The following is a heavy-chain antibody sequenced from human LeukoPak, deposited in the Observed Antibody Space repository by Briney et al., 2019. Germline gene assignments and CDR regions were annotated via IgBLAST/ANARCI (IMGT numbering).Heavy chain of an antibody. CDR2: ISSSSSYI. Sequence: PGGSLRLSCAASGFTFSSYSMNWVRQAPGKGLEWVSSISSSSSYIYYADSVKGRFTISRDNAKNSLYLQMNSLRAEDTAVYYCARGAAMAYYFDYWGQGTLVTVSS. CDR1: GFTFSSYS. V-gene: IGHV3-21*01. D-gene: IGHD5-18*01. CDR3: ARGAAMAYYFDY. J-gene: IGHJ4*02.